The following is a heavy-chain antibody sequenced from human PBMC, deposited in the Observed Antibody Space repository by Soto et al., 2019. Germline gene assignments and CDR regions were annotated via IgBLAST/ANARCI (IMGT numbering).Heavy chain of an antibody. J-gene: IGHJ6*02. V-gene: IGHV4-59*01. D-gene: IGHD3-10*01. Sequence: PSETLSLTCTVSGGSISSYYWSWIRQPPGKGLEWIGYISYSGSTNYNPSLKSRVTISVDTSKNQFSLKLSSVTAADTAVYYCARDLGVRGVFIGTDYYYGVDVWGQGTTVTVSS. CDR2: ISYSGST. CDR1: GGSISSYY. CDR3: ARDLGVRGVFIGTDYYYGVDV.